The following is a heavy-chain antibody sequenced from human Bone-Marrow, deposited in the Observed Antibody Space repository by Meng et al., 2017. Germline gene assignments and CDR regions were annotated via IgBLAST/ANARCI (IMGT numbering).Heavy chain of an antibody. CDR2: ISAYNGNT. CDR3: ARGSYQPLDY. CDR1: CYPFTSYG. Sequence: GHLVQSGAEVQQPGASVKVYCKASCYPFTSYGISWVRQAPGQGLEWMGWISAYNGNTNYAQKLQGRVTMTTDTSTSTAYMELRSLRSDDTAVYYCARGSYQPLDYWGQGTLVTVSS. J-gene: IGHJ4*02. D-gene: IGHD2-2*01. V-gene: IGHV1-18*01.